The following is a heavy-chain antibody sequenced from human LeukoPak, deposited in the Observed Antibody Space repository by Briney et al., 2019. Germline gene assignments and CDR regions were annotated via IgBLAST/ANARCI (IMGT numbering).Heavy chain of an antibody. Sequence: SETLSLTCTVSGGSISSYYWSWIRQPPGKGLEWIGYIYYSGSTNYNPSLKSRVTISVDTSKNQFSLKLSSVTAADTAVYYCARGCSGGSCYSRGFDYWGQGTLVTVSS. CDR3: ARGCSGGSCYSRGFDY. J-gene: IGHJ4*02. V-gene: IGHV4-59*08. CDR1: GGSISSYY. CDR2: IYYSGST. D-gene: IGHD2-15*01.